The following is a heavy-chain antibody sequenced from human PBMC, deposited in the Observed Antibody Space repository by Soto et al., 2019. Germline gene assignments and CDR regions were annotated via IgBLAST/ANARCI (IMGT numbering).Heavy chain of an antibody. J-gene: IGHJ6*02. CDR1: GFTFSAHY. D-gene: IGHD4-4*01. Sequence: GGSLRLSCEASGFTFSAHYMSWVRQAPGKGLEWVSHISGSGDTIYYADSVKGRFTISRDNAKNSLYLQMNSLRAEDTAVYYCARDRQPSSYIGLDVWGQGTTVTVSS. CDR2: ISGSGDTI. CDR3: ARDRQPSSYIGLDV. V-gene: IGHV3-11*01.